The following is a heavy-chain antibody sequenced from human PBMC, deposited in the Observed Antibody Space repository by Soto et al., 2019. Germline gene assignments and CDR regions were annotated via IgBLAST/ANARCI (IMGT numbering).Heavy chain of an antibody. CDR2: IYHSGST. D-gene: IGHD5-18*01. CDR1: GGSISSGGYS. CDR3: ASTKRGYSYGYVDY. V-gene: IGHV4-30-2*01. Sequence: QLQLQESGSGLVKPSQTLSLTCAVSGGSISSGGYSWSWIRQPPGKGLEWIGYIYHSGSTYYNPTLESRGTLSVDRSKNQFSLKLSSVTAADTAGYYCASTKRGYSYGYVDYWGQGTLVTVSS. J-gene: IGHJ4*02.